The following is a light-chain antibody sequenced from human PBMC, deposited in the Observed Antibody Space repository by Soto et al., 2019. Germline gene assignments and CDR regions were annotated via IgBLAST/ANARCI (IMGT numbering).Light chain of an antibody. CDR1: QDISSY. J-gene: IGKJ4*01. Sequence: DIQLTQSPSYLSASVGDRVTIAFRASQDISSYLAWYQQKPGKAPKLLISDGSTLQSGVPSRFSGSGSGIEFTLTITSLQPEDFATYYSQQFYTYLLAFGGGTKVDIK. CDR3: QQFYTYLLA. V-gene: IGKV1-9*01. CDR2: DGS.